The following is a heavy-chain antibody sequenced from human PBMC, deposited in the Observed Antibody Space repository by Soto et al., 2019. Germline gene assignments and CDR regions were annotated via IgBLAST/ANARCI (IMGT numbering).Heavy chain of an antibody. CDR2: IYYSGST. J-gene: IGHJ4*02. CDR1: GDSISSGDYY. Sequence: SATLSVTCTVSGDSISSGDYYWNWIRQPPGKGLEWIGYIYYSGSTYYNPSLKSRVTISVDTSKNQFSLKLSSVTAADTAVYYCARGPLDHSKTIGHWGQGNLVTVSS. CDR3: ARGPLDHSKTIGH. D-gene: IGHD3-3*01. V-gene: IGHV4-30-4*01.